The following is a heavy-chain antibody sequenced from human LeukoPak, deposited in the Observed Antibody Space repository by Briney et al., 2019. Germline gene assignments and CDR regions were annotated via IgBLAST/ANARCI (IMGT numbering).Heavy chain of an antibody. CDR1: GYTFTGYY. J-gene: IGHJ5*02. CDR2: FNPNSGGT. Sequence: ASVKVSCKASGYTFTGYYMHWVRQAPGQGLEWMGWFNPNSGGTNYAQKFQGRVTMTRDTSISTAYMELSRLRSDDTAVYYCARVPKRITMVRGVPYNWFDPWGQGTLVTVSS. D-gene: IGHD3-10*01. CDR3: ARVPKRITMVRGVPYNWFDP. V-gene: IGHV1-2*02.